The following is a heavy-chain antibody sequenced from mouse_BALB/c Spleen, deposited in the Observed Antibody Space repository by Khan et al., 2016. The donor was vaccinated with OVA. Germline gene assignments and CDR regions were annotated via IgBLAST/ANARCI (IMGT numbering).Heavy chain of an antibody. Sequence: EVQLVESGGDLVKPGGSLKLSCAASGFTFSSYSMSWVRQIPDKRLEWVATMSSGGDYTYYPDRVKGRFTFSRDNAKNTLYLQMSSLKSEDTAMYYCASHLTGSFAYWGQGTLVTVSA. CDR3: ASHLTGSFAY. V-gene: IGHV5-6*01. D-gene: IGHD4-1*01. CDR2: MSSGGDYT. J-gene: IGHJ3*01. CDR1: GFTFSSYS.